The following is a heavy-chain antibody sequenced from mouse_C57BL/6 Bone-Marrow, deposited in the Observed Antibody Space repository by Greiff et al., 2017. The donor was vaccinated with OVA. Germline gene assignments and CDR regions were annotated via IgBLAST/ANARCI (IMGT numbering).Heavy chain of an antibody. J-gene: IGHJ2*01. CDR2: INYDGSST. D-gene: IGHD1-2*01. CDR3: AREGNYGPYYCDY. CDR1: GFTFSDYY. Sequence: EVKLVESEGGLVQPGSSMKLSCTASGFTFSDYYMAWVRQVPEKGLEWVANINYDGSSTYYLDSLKSRFIISRDNAKNILYLQMSSLKSEDTATYYCAREGNYGPYYCDYWGQGTTLTVSS. V-gene: IGHV5-16*01.